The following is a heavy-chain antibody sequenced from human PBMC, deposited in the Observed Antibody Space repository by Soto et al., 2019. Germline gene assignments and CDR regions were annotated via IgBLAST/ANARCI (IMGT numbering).Heavy chain of an antibody. D-gene: IGHD6-6*01. J-gene: IGHJ4*02. Sequence: VQLQQWGAGLLKPSETLSLTCAVYGGSFSGYYWSWIRQPPGKGLEWIGEINHSGSTNYNPSLKSRVTISVDTSKNQFSLKLSSVTAADTAVYYCARRRSIAARPCFDYWGQGTLVTVSS. CDR3: ARRRSIAARPCFDY. CDR1: GGSFSGYY. V-gene: IGHV4-34*01. CDR2: INHSGST.